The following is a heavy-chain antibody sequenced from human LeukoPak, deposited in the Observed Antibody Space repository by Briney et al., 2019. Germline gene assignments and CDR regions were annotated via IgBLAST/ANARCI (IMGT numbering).Heavy chain of an antibody. CDR1: GGSISSVSYY. Sequence: SETLSLTCTVSGGSISSVSYYWSWIREPAGKGLEWIGRIYTDGSTEYNPSLKSRVTVSVDTSENQFSLKLSSVTAADTAVYYCARSYYYGSGSYYKKGYYMDVWGKGTTVTVSS. J-gene: IGHJ6*03. D-gene: IGHD3-10*01. CDR3: ARSYYYGSGSYYKKGYYMDV. CDR2: IYTDGST. V-gene: IGHV4-61*02.